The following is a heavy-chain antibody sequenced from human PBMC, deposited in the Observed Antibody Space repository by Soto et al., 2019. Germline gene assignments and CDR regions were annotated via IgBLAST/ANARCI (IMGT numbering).Heavy chain of an antibody. CDR2: IYWNDEQ. J-gene: IGHJ6*02. V-gene: IGHV2-5*01. D-gene: IGHD6-13*01. Sequence: QITLKESGPTLVKPTRTLTLTCTFSGFSLTSGVVGVGWIRQPPGEALEWLALIYWNDEQYYNPSLRNRLTITRDTSKNQVVLTMTNMDPVDTATYYCAHRLPGPSGYDVWGQGTTVTVSS. CDR3: AHRLPGPSGYDV. CDR1: GFSLTSGVVG.